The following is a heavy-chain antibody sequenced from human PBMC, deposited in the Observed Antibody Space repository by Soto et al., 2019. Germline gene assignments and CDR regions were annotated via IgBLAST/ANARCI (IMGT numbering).Heavy chain of an antibody. Sequence: LSLTCAVYGGSFSGYYWSWIRQPPGKGLEWIGEINHSGSTNYNPSLKSRVAISVDTSKNQFSLKLSSVTAADTAVYYCARGCCYDFWSGYRILDYWGQGTLVTVSS. CDR1: GGSFSGYY. D-gene: IGHD3-3*01. J-gene: IGHJ4*02. V-gene: IGHV4-34*01. CDR2: INHSGST. CDR3: ARGCCYDFWSGYRILDY.